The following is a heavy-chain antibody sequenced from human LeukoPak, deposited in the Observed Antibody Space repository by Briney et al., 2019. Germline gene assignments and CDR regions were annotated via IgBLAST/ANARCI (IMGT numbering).Heavy chain of an antibody. J-gene: IGHJ4*02. D-gene: IGHD4-17*01. CDR3: ARVEGATVSVNY. V-gene: IGHV4-39*07. Sequence: SETLSLTCTVSGGSISSSSYYWGWIRQPPAKGLGWIGSIYYSGSTYYNPSLKSRVTISVDTSKNQFSLKLSSVTAADTAVYYCARVEGATVSVNYWGQGTLVTVSS. CDR2: IYYSGST. CDR1: GGSISSSSYY.